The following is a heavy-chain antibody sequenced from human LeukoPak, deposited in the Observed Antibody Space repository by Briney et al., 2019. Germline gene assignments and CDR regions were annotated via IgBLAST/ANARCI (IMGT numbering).Heavy chain of an antibody. V-gene: IGHV3-48*03. CDR3: ARGGDGSGSPLYYYYYYGMDV. D-gene: IGHD3-10*01. CDR1: GFTFSLYE. CDR2: VSGGGETR. J-gene: IGHJ6*02. Sequence: PGGSLRLSCAASGFTFSLYEMNWVRQAPVKRLEWVSYVSGGGETRYYADSVKGRFTISRDNGKNSLYLQMNSLRAEDTAVYYCARGGDGSGSPLYYYYYYGMDVWGQGTTVTVSS.